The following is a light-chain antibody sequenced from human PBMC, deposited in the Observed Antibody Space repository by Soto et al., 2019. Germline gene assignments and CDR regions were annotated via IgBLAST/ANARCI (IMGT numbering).Light chain of an antibody. CDR1: QSLISY. CDR2: DAS. Sequence: EIVLTQSPATLSLSPGERATLSCRASQSLISYLAWYQQKPGQAPRLLIYDASNRATGIPARFSGSGSVTDFTLTNSSIEPEDFAVYYCQQRASWPITFGQGTRLEIK. CDR3: QQRASWPIT. V-gene: IGKV3-11*01. J-gene: IGKJ5*01.